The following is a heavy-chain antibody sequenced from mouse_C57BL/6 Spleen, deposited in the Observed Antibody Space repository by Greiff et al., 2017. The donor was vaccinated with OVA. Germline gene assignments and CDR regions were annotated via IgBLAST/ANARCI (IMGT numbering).Heavy chain of an antibody. V-gene: IGHV10-1*01. CDR1: GFSFHTYA. J-gene: IGHJ3*01. CDR3: VRQRGGEFAY. CDR2: IRSKSNNYAT. Sequence: EPGGGLVQPKGSLKLSCAASGFSFHTYAMNWVRQAPGKGLEWVARIRSKSNNYATYYADSVKDRLTISRDDSESMLYLQMNNLKTEDTAMYYCVRQRGGEFAYWGQGTLVTVSA.